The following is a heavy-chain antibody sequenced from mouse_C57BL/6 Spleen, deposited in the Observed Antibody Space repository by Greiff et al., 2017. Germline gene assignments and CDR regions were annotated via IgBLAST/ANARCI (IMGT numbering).Heavy chain of an antibody. CDR3: ARGTGTWYFDY. CDR1: GYTFTSYW. Sequence: QVQLQQPGAELVKPGASVKLSCKASGYTFTSYWMQWVKQRPGQGLEWIGEIDPSDSYTNYNQKFKGKATLTVDTSSSTAYMQLSSLTSEDSAVYYCARGTGTWYFDYWGQGTTLTVSS. CDR2: IDPSDSYT. V-gene: IGHV1-50*01. J-gene: IGHJ2*01. D-gene: IGHD4-1*01.